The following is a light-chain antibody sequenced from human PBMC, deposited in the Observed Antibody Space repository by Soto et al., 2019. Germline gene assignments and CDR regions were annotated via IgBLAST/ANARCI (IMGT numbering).Light chain of an antibody. CDR2: GAS. CDR3: QQRSNWPSIT. J-gene: IGKJ5*01. V-gene: IGKV3-15*01. CDR1: QNIHTN. Sequence: VMTQSPDTLSVYRGERATLSCRAGQNIHTNLAWYQQKPGQAPRLLFYGASTGATGLPARFRGSGSGTEFTLTINSLQAEDCAVYYCQQRSNWPSITFAQGTRLEIK.